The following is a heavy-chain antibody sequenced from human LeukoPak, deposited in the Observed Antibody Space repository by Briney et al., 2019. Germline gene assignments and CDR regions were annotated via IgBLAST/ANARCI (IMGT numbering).Heavy chain of an antibody. CDR1: GGSVYNSNYY. CDR3: ASRYSSSWYVHYDY. V-gene: IGHV4-39*02. CDR2: IYYSGST. Sequence: SETLSLTCTVSGGSVYNSNYYWGWLRQPPGKGLEWIGSIYYSGSTYYNSSLKSRVTISVDTSKTHLSLKLSSVTAADTAVYYCASRYSSSWYVHYDYWGQGTLVTVSS. J-gene: IGHJ4*02. D-gene: IGHD6-13*01.